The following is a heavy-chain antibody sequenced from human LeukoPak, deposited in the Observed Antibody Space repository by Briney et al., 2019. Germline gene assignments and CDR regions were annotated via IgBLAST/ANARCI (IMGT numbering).Heavy chain of an antibody. Sequence: GGSLRLSCAASGFTFSSYAMSWVRQAPGKGLEWVSAISGSGGSTYYADSVKGRFTISRDNSKNTLYLQANSLRGEDTAVYYCPKGQGDQQLVLYYFYHGMDVWGQGTTVIVSS. CDR3: PKGQGDQQLVLYYFYHGMDV. CDR2: ISGSGGST. D-gene: IGHD6-13*01. V-gene: IGHV3-23*01. CDR1: GFTFSSYA. J-gene: IGHJ6*02.